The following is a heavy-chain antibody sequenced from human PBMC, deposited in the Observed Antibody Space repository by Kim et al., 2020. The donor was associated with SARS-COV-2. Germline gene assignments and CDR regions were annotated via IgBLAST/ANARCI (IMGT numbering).Heavy chain of an antibody. CDR3: ASEYSNVAY. Sequence: GGSISYAQKFQGRVTMTRDTSTSTVYMELSSLRSEDTAVYYCASEYSNVAYWGQGTLVTVSS. V-gene: IGHV1-46*01. J-gene: IGHJ4*02. CDR2: GGSI. D-gene: IGHD6-13*01.